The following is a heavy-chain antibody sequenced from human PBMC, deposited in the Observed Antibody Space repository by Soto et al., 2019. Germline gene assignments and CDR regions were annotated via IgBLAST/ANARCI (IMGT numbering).Heavy chain of an antibody. CDR3: TKELARIAKGAFDI. Sequence: EGQLLESGGGFVQPGGSLRLSCAASRFTFTDYAMSWVRQAPGKGLEWVSAITGGGGDTTYYADSVKGRLTISKDNSKNTLYLQMNSLRAEDMAIYYCTKELARIAKGAFDIWGQGTLVTVSS. J-gene: IGHJ3*02. CDR1: RFTFTDYA. D-gene: IGHD2-21*01. V-gene: IGHV3-23*01. CDR2: ITGGGGDTT.